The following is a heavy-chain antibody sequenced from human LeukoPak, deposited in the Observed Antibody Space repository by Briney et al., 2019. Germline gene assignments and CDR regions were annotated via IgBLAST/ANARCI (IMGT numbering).Heavy chain of an antibody. D-gene: IGHD2-2*01. Sequence: GRSLRLSCAASGFTFSSYGMHWVRQAPGKGLEWVAVISYDGTNKYYADSVKGRFTISRDNSKNTLYLQMNSLRAEDTAVYYCARERCRSSTSCGFDPWGQGTLVTVSS. CDR3: ARERCRSSTSCGFDP. CDR1: GFTFSSYG. CDR2: ISYDGTNK. J-gene: IGHJ5*02. V-gene: IGHV3-30*03.